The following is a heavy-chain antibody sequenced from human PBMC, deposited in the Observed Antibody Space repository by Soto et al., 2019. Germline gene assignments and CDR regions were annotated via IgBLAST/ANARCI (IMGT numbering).Heavy chain of an antibody. CDR2: IGSSGITR. CDR3: ARSGSSGYHRYRLGSNDAVDV. D-gene: IGHD6-19*01. Sequence: EVQLVESGGGLVQPGGSLRLSCAASGFTFSSFTMNWVRQAPGKGLEWVSYIGSSGITRYHADSVKGRSTVSRDNARNSLYLQMNSLRDEDSALYYCARSGSSGYHRYRLGSNDAVDVWGQWTMVTVSP. CDR1: GFTFSSFT. J-gene: IGHJ3*01. V-gene: IGHV3-48*02.